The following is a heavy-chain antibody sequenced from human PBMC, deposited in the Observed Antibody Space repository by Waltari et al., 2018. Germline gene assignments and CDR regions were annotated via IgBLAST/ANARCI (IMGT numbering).Heavy chain of an antibody. CDR2: INPSVGST. CDR3: ARDTQTIIAVAGTGFDY. J-gene: IGHJ4*02. Sequence: QVQLVQSGAEVKKPGASVKVSCKASGYTFTSYYMHWVRQAPGQGLEWMGIINPSVGSTSYAQKVQGRVTRTRDTSTSTVYMEVSSLRSEDTAVYYCARDTQTIIAVAGTGFDYWGQGTLVTVST. D-gene: IGHD6-19*01. CDR1: GYTFTSYY. V-gene: IGHV1-46*01.